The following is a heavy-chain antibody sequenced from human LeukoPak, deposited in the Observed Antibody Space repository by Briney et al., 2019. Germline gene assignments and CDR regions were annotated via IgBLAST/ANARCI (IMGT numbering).Heavy chain of an antibody. CDR3: ASRSSSWDSHSGY. V-gene: IGHV4-34*01. CDR2: IYHSGST. J-gene: IGHJ4*02. CDR1: GGSFSGYY. Sequence: SETLSLTCAVYGGSFSGYYWSWIRQPPGKGLEWIGSIYHSGSTYYNPSLKSRVTISVDTSKNQFSLKLSSVTAADTAVYYCASRSSSWDSHSGYWGQGTLVTVSS. D-gene: IGHD6-13*01.